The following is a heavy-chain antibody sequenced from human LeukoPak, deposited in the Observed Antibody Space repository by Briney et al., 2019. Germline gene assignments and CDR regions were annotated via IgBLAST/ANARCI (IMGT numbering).Heavy chain of an antibody. J-gene: IGHJ3*02. Sequence: GGSLRLSCAASGFTFSSYEMNWVRQAPGKGLEWVSYISSSSSYIYYADSVKGRFTISRDNAKNSLYLQMNSLRAEDMAVYYCARDCSSTSCHPQTETDAFDIWGQGTMVTVSS. D-gene: IGHD2-2*01. CDR1: GFTFSSYE. CDR2: ISSSSSYI. CDR3: ARDCSSTSCHPQTETDAFDI. V-gene: IGHV3-21*05.